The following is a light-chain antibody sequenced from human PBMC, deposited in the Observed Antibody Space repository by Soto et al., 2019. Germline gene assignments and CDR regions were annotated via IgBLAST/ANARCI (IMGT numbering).Light chain of an antibody. J-gene: IGKJ1*01. V-gene: IGKV2D-29*01. CDR2: EVS. CDR3: MQTIQRRT. Sequence: EIVMTQTPLSLSVTPGQPASISCKSSQSLLHSDGKTYLYWYLQKPGQAPQLLMYEVSNRFSGVPGRFSGSGSGTDFTLEISRVEADDVGVYYCMQTIQRRTFGQGTKVEIK. CDR1: QSLLHSDGKTY.